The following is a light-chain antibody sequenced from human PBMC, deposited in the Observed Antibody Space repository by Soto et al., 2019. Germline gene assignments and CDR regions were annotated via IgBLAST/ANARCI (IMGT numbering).Light chain of an antibody. CDR3: QSYDSSRSGVV. J-gene: IGLJ2*01. CDR2: GNS. V-gene: IGLV1-40*01. Sequence: QSVLTQPPSVSGAPGQRVTISCTGSSSNIGAGYDVHWYQQLPGTAPKLLIYGNSNRPSGVPDRFSGSKSGTSASLAITGLQAEYEAYYYCQSYDSSRSGVVFGGGTKLTVL. CDR1: SSNIGAGYD.